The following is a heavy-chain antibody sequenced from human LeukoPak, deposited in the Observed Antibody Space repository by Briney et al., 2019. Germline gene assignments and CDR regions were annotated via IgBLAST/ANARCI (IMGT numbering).Heavy chain of an antibody. Sequence: ASVKVPCKASGYTFTTYTIHWVRQAPGQRLEWMGWINAGNDNTKYSQKFQDRVTITRDTSASTAYMELSSLRSEDTAVYYCASSRGYDVGGYFDYRGQGTLVTVSS. CDR1: GYTFTTYT. D-gene: IGHD5-12*01. J-gene: IGHJ4*02. CDR2: INAGNDNT. CDR3: ASSRGYDVGGYFDY. V-gene: IGHV1-3*01.